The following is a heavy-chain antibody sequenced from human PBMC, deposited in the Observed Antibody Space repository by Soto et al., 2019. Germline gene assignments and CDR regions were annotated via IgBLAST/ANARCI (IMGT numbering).Heavy chain of an antibody. Sequence: SETLSLTCTVSGGSISSGDSYWSWIRQSPGKGLEWIGYIYYSGSTYYNPSLRSRVTISVDTSKNQFSLKLNSVTAADTAVYFCAREGANSHSYYYGTDVWGQGTKVTGAS. D-gene: IGHD3-16*01. V-gene: IGHV4-30-4*01. CDR1: GGSISSGDSY. CDR3: AREGANSHSYYYGTDV. J-gene: IGHJ6*02. CDR2: IYYSGST.